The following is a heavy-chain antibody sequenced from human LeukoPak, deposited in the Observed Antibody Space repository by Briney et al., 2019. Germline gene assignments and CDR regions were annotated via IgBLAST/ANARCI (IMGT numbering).Heavy chain of an antibody. J-gene: IGHJ4*02. CDR3: ARGGTMGIDY. CDR2: IIPIFGTA. CDR1: GGTFSSYA. Sequence: SVKVSCKASGGTFSSYAISWVRQAPGQGLEWMGGIIPIFGTANYAQKFQGRVTMTRDTSTSTVYMELSSLRSEDTAVYYCARGGTMGIDYWGQGTLVTVSS. V-gene: IGHV1-69*05. D-gene: IGHD3-10*01.